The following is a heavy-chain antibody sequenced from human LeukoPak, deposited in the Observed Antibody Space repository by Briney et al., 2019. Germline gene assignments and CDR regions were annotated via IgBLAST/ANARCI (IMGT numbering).Heavy chain of an antibody. CDR2: IWYDGGHK. V-gene: IGHV3-33*01. CDR1: GFALSNSG. D-gene: IGHD3-22*01. Sequence: PGGSLRLSCAASGFALSNSGMHWVRQAPGKGLEWVAVIWYDGGHKYYADSVKGRFSISRDNSKNTLYLQMNSLRAEDTAVYYCARDRDYDSANFDYWGQGTLVTVSS. CDR3: ARDRDYDSANFDY. J-gene: IGHJ4*02.